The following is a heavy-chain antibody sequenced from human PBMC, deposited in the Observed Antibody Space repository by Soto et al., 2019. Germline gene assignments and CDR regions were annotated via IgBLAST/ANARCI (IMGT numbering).Heavy chain of an antibody. J-gene: IGHJ5*02. V-gene: IGHV3-11*05. Sequence: GGSLRLSCAASGFTFTDYYMSWIRQAPGKGLEWLSYISSSYTDTNYADSVKGRFTISRDNAKNSLYLQMNTLRAEDTAVYYCARDGAEHCSGGSCLVNWFDPWVQGALVT. D-gene: IGHD2-15*01. CDR3: ARDGAEHCSGGSCLVNWFDP. CDR1: GFTFTDYY. CDR2: ISSSYTDT.